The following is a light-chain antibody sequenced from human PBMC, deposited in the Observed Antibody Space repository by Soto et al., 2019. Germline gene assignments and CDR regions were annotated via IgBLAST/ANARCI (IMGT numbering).Light chain of an antibody. CDR3: QQYNSYSPLT. Sequence: DIQMNQSPSTLSASVGDRVTITCRASQSISSWLAWYQQKPGKAPKLLIYKASSLESGVPSRFSGSGSGTEFTLTISSLQPDDFATYYCQQYNSYSPLTFGQGTKVDIK. CDR2: KAS. V-gene: IGKV1-5*03. J-gene: IGKJ1*01. CDR1: QSISSW.